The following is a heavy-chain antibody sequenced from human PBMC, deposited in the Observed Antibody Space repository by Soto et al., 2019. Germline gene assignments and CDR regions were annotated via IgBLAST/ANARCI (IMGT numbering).Heavy chain of an antibody. J-gene: IGHJ4*02. CDR3: TTYYGSGTLGY. V-gene: IGHV3-15*01. D-gene: IGHD3-10*01. Sequence: PGGSLRLSCAASGFTFINAWMSWVRQAPGKGLEWVGRIKSKTDGGTTDYAAPVKGRFTISRVDSKNTLYLQMNSLKTEDTAVYYCTTYYGSGTLGYWGQGTLVTVSS. CDR2: IKSKTDGGTT. CDR1: GFTFINAW.